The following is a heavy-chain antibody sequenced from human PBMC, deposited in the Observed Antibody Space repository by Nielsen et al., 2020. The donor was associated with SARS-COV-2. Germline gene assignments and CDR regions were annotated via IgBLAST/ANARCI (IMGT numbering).Heavy chain of an antibody. D-gene: IGHD6-6*01. CDR1: GYSFPTYW. Sequence: KVSCKGSGYSFPTYWIGWVRQMPGKGLEWMGIIYPGDSDTRYSPPFQGQVTISADKSISTAYLQWSSLKASDTAKYYCARHTRSSSSFYYYYYMDVWGKGTTVTVSS. V-gene: IGHV5-51*01. CDR2: IYPGDSDT. CDR3: ARHTRSSSSFYYYYYMDV. J-gene: IGHJ6*03.